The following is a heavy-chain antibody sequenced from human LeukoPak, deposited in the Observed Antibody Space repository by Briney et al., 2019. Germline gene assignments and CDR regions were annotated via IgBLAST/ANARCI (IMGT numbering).Heavy chain of an antibody. CDR2: ISHDGNNK. Sequence: GGSLRLSCAASGFSFNTYGIHWVRQAPGKGLEWVAVISHDGNNKYYADSVKGRFTISRDNSKDTLFLQMNSLRTDDTAVYYCAKSRGGDSSGSCDYWGQGTLVTVSS. CDR1: GFSFNTYG. J-gene: IGHJ4*02. V-gene: IGHV3-30*19. D-gene: IGHD3-22*01. CDR3: AKSRGGDSSGSCDY.